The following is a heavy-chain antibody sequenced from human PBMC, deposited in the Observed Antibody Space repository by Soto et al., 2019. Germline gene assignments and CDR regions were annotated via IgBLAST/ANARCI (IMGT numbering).Heavy chain of an antibody. Sequence: QVQLVQSGAEVQKPGSSVKVSCKASGGSFSSDAISWVLQAPGQGLEWMGGIIPVFRTTYYAQKFQDRVTIIADESRSTTDMVESSLGSEHTAVYSCVKGATPSSYCAGSGGGMGSHWGPATVVT. CDR1: GGSFSSDA. CDR3: VKGATPSSYCAGSGGGMGSH. J-gene: IGHJ4*02. V-gene: IGHV1-69*01. D-gene: IGHD3-10*01. CDR2: IIPVFRTT.